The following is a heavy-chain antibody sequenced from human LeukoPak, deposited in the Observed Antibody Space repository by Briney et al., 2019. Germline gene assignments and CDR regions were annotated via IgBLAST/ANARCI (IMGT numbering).Heavy chain of an antibody. D-gene: IGHD3-9*01. Sequence: GGSLRLSCAASGFTFSSYGMNWVRQAPGKGLEWVSYISDSSSTIYYADSVKGRLTISRDNAKDSLYLQMNSLRAEDTAVYYCARWGATGYGDYWGQGTLVTVSS. V-gene: IGHV3-48*03. CDR3: ARWGATGYGDY. J-gene: IGHJ4*02. CDR2: ISDSSSTI. CDR1: GFTFSSYG.